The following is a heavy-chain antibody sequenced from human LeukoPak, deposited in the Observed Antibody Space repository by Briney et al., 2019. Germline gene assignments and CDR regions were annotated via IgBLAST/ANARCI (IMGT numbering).Heavy chain of an antibody. D-gene: IGHD7-27*01. V-gene: IGHV5-51*01. CDR3: ARVPGESNYYYMDV. CDR2: IYPGDSDT. CDR1: GYIFTNFW. Sequence: GESLKISCKGSGYIFTNFWIGWVRQMPGKGLEWMGIIYPGDSDTRYSPSFQGQVTISADKSVSTAYLQWSSLKASDTAMYYCARVPGESNYYYMDVWGKGTTVTVSS. J-gene: IGHJ6*03.